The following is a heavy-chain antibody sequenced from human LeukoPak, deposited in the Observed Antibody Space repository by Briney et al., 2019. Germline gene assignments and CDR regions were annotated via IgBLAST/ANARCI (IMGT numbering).Heavy chain of an antibody. V-gene: IGHV4-30-2*01. Sequence: SETLSLTCAVSGGSISSGGYSWSWIRQPPGKGLEWIGYIYHSGSTYYNPSLKSRVTISADRSKNQFSLKLSSVTAADTAVYYCARAQGLVDAFDIWGQGTMVTVSS. CDR1: GGSISSGGYS. CDR2: IYHSGST. J-gene: IGHJ3*02. CDR3: ARAQGLVDAFDI.